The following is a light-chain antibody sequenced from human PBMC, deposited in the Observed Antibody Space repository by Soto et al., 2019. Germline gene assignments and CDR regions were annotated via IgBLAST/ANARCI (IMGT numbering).Light chain of an antibody. J-gene: IGKJ2*01. CDR2: AAS. CDR3: HQYNSWPYT. CDR1: QSVNIN. Sequence: EIVLTQSPATVSLSPGERATLSCRASQSVNINLAWYQQRPGQAPRLLIYAASTRATGVPDRFSGSGSGTEFTLTISSLQPEDFAVHYCHQYNSWPYTFGQGTK. V-gene: IGKV3-15*01.